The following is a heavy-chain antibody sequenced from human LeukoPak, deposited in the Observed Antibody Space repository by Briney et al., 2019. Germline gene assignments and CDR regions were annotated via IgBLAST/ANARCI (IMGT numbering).Heavy chain of an antibody. Sequence: EASVKVSCKASGYTFTGYYLHWVRQAPGQGLEWMGWINPNSGGTNYAQKFQGRVTMTRDTSISTAYMELSRLRSDGTAVYYCASSKIWSGYYTCFDYWGQGTLVTVSS. J-gene: IGHJ4*02. CDR1: GYTFTGYY. V-gene: IGHV1-2*02. CDR2: INPNSGGT. CDR3: ASSKIWSGYYTCFDY. D-gene: IGHD3-3*01.